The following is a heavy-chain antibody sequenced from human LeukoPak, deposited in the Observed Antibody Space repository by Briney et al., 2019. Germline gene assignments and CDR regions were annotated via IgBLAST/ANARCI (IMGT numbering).Heavy chain of an antibody. CDR2: IYHSGST. V-gene: IGHV4-4*02. D-gene: IGHD6-13*01. CDR3: ARTGIAAAGTIDY. J-gene: IGHJ4*02. CDR1: GGSISSSNW. Sequence: SETLSLTCAVSGGSISSSNWWSWVRQPPGKGLEWIGEIYHSGSTNYNPSLKSRVTISVDKSKDQFSLKLSSVTAADTAVYYCARTGIAAAGTIDYWGQGTLVTVSS.